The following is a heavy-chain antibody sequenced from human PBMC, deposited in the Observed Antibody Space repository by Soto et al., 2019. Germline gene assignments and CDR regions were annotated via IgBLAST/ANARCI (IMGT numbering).Heavy chain of an antibody. J-gene: IGHJ3*02. CDR2: IYSGGST. CDR1: GFTVSSNY. CDR3: ARDYGDYLEAFDI. D-gene: IGHD4-17*01. V-gene: IGHV3-66*01. Sequence: GGSLRLSCAASGFTVSSNYMSWVRQAPGKGLEWVSVIYSGGSTDYADSVKGRFTISRDNSKNTLYLQMNSLRAEETAVYYCARDYGDYLEAFDIWGQGTMVTVSS.